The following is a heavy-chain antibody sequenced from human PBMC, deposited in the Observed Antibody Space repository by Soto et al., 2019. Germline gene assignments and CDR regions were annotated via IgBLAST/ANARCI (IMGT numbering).Heavy chain of an antibody. D-gene: IGHD4-17*01. Sequence: KTSETLSLTCAVSGGSISSGGYSWSWIRQPPGKGLEWIGYIYHSGSTYYNPSLKSRVTISVDRSKNQFSLKLSSVTAADTAVYYCARDLPGGGYGDYAAHWGQGTLVTVSS. CDR1: GGSISSGGYS. V-gene: IGHV4-30-2*01. CDR2: IYHSGST. J-gene: IGHJ4*02. CDR3: ARDLPGGGYGDYAAH.